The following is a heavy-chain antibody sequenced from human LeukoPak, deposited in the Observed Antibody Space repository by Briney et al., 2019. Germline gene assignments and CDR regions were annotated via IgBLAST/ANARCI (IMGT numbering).Heavy chain of an antibody. CDR1: GYTFTGYY. CDR2: ISPHSGGT. Sequence: ASVKVSCKASGYTFTGYYMHWVRRAPGQGLEWMGWISPHSGGTNYAQKFQGRVTMTRDTSISTAYMELSRLRTDDTAVYYCARDGYYCSGGSCYSYGNWFDPWGQGTLVTVSS. CDR3: ARDGYYCSGGSCYSYGNWFDP. J-gene: IGHJ5*02. D-gene: IGHD2-15*01. V-gene: IGHV1-2*02.